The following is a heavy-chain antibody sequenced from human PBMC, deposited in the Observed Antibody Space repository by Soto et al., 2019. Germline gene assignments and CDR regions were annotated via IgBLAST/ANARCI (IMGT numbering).Heavy chain of an antibody. CDR2: ISYDGSNK. D-gene: IGHD3-16*01. J-gene: IGHJ4*02. CDR3: ARGGSGGIDY. Sequence: QVQLVESGGGVVQPGRSLRLSCAASGFTFSSYAMHWVRQAPGKGLEWVAVISYDGSNKYYADCVKGRFTISRDNSKNTLYLQMNSLRAEDTAVYYCARGGSGGIDYWGQGTLVTVSS. V-gene: IGHV3-30-3*01. CDR1: GFTFSSYA.